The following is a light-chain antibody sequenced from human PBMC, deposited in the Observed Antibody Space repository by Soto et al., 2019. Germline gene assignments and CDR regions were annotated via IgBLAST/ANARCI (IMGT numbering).Light chain of an antibody. CDR1: SSNIGSNS. V-gene: IGLV1-44*01. CDR3: AAWDDSLNGEVV. J-gene: IGLJ2*01. CDR2: STN. Sequence: QSVLTQPPSASGTPGQRVTISCSGSSSNIGSNSVNWYQQVPGTAPKLLIYSTNQRPSGVPDRFSGSKSDTSASLVISGLQSEDEADYYCAAWDDSLNGEVVFGGGTKLTVL.